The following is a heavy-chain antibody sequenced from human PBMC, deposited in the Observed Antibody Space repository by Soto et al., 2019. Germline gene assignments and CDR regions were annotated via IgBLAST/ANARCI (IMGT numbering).Heavy chain of an antibody. J-gene: IGHJ5*02. Sequence: PSETLSLTCTVSGGSVSSGSYYWSWIRQPPGKGLEWIGYIYYSGSTNYNPSLKSRVTISVDTSKNQFSLKLSSVTAADTAVYYCARHVDIVVVPAPGWFDPWGQGTLVTVSS. CDR2: IYYSGST. V-gene: IGHV4-61*01. CDR3: ARHVDIVVVPAPGWFDP. D-gene: IGHD2-2*03. CDR1: GGSVSSGSYY.